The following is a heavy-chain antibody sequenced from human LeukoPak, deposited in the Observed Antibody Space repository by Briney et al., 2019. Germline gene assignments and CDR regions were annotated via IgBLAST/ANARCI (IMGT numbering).Heavy chain of an antibody. V-gene: IGHV3-30*03. CDR1: GFTFSSYG. Sequence: TGGSLRLSCVASGFTFSSYGMHWVRQAPGKGLEWVAVISYDGSNKYYADSVKGRFTISRDNSKNTLYLQMNSLRAEDTAVYYCLAKGFDYWGQGTLVTVSS. CDR3: LAKGFDY. CDR2: ISYDGSNK. J-gene: IGHJ4*02.